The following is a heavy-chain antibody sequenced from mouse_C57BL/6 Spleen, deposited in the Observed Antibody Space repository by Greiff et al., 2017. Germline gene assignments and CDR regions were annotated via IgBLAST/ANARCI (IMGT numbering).Heavy chain of an antibody. CDR2: IHPNSGST. J-gene: IGHJ3*01. D-gene: IGHD1-1*01. CDR3: ARPSITAVVAPFAY. CDR1: GYTFTSYW. Sequence: QVQLQQSGAELVKPGASVKLSCKASGYTFTSYWMHWVKQRPGQGLEWIGMIHPNSGSTNYNEKFKSKATLTVDKSSSTAYMQLSSLTSEDSAVYYCARPSITAVVAPFAYWGQGTLVTVSA. V-gene: IGHV1-64*01.